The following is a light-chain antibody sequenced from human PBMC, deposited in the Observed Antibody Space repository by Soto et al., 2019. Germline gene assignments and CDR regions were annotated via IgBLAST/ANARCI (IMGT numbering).Light chain of an antibody. CDR2: EGS. V-gene: IGLV2-23*01. CDR1: SSDVGSYNL. CDR3: CSYAGSSTYV. J-gene: IGLJ1*01. Sequence: QSAVTQPASVSGSPGQSITISCTGTSSDVGSYNLVSWYQQHPGKAPKLMIYEGSKRPSGVSNRFSGSKSGSTASLTISGLQAEDEADYYCCSYAGSSTYVFGTGTKVTVL.